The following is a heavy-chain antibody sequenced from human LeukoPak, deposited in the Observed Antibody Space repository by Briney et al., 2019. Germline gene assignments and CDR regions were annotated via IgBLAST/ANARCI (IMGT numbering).Heavy chain of an antibody. D-gene: IGHD3-10*01. CDR2: IYYSGST. V-gene: IGHV4-39*01. CDR1: GGSISSSSYY. Sequence: PSETLSLTCTVSGGSISSSSYYWGWIRQPPGKGLEWIGSIYYSGSTYYNPSLKSRVTISVDTSKNQFSLKLSSVTAADTAVYYCARQGIGYYYGSGSYYYFDYWGQGTLVTVSS. J-gene: IGHJ4*02. CDR3: ARQGIGYYYGSGSYYYFDY.